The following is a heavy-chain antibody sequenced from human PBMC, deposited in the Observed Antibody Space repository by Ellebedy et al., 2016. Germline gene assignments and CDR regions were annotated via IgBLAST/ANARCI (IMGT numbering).Heavy chain of an antibody. CDR3: VREGRAPANYREAYDI. CDR1: GLTVTSNF. Sequence: GESLKISCAASGLTVTSNFMSWVRQAPGKGLEWVSVTYSDGTTYYADSVRGRFTISRDRSKNTLDLQMNSLRAEDTAVYYCVREGRAPANYREAYDIWGQGTLVTVSS. CDR2: TYSDGTT. J-gene: IGHJ3*02. D-gene: IGHD2-2*01. V-gene: IGHV3-53*01.